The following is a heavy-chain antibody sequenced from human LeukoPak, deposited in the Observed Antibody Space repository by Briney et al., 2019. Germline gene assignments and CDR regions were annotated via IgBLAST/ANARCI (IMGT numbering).Heavy chain of an antibody. V-gene: IGHV3-11*04. CDR2: ISSSGSTI. CDR1: RFTFSDYY. D-gene: IGHD1-26*01. Sequence: GGSLRLSCAASRFTFSDYYMSWIRQAPGKGLEWVSYISSSGSTIYYADSVKGRFTISRDNAKNSLYLQMNSLRAEDTAVYYCARDRYTLPRGWELYDYWGQGTLVTVSS. J-gene: IGHJ4*02. CDR3: ARDRYTLPRGWELYDY.